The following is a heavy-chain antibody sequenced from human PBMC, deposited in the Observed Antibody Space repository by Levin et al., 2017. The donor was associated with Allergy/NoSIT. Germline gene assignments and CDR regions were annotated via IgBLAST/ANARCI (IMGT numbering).Heavy chain of an antibody. J-gene: IGHJ4*02. CDR3: ARDAEDSYYYDSSGYYYFDY. CDR1: GGSISSSSYY. Sequence: SETLSLTCTVSGGSISSSSYYWGWIRQPPGKGLEWIGSIYYSGSTYYNPSLKSRVTISVDTSKNQFSLKLSSVTAADTAVYYCARDAEDSYYYDSSGYYYFDYWGQGTLVTVSS. CDR2: IYYSGST. V-gene: IGHV4-39*07. D-gene: IGHD3-22*01.